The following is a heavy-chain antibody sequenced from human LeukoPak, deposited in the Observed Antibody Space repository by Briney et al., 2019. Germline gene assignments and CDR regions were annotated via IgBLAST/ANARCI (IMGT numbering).Heavy chain of an antibody. V-gene: IGHV4-59*12. CDR3: AREGYDILTGDYIVD. Sequence: SETLSLTCTVSGGSISSYYWSWIWQPPGKGLEWVGYIYYSGSTNYNPSLKSRVTISVETSKTEFSLKLNSVTAADTAVYYCAREGYDILTGDYIVDWGQGTLVTVSS. J-gene: IGHJ4*02. D-gene: IGHD3-9*01. CDR2: IYYSGST. CDR1: GGSISSYY.